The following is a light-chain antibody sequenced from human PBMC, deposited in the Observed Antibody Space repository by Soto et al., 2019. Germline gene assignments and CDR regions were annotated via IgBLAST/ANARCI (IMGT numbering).Light chain of an antibody. J-gene: IGKJ5*01. Sequence: DIQMTQSPSSLSASVGDRVIITCRASQSISNHLNWYQQKPGKAPKLLIYAASSLQSGVPSRFSGSGSGTDFTLTISSLEPEDFAVYYCQQRSNWPITFGQGTRLEI. CDR2: AAS. CDR3: QQRSNWPIT. CDR1: QSISNH. V-gene: IGKV1-39*01.